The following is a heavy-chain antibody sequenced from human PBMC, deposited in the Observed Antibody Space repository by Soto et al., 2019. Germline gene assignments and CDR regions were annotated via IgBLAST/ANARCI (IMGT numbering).Heavy chain of an antibody. CDR2: ISGSGGST. Sequence: GSLRLSCAASGFTFSSYAMSWVRQAPGKGLEWVSAISGSGGSTYYADSVKGRFTISRDNSKNTLYLQMNSLRAEDTAVYYCAGGVVILYYYYYYMDVWGKGTTVTVSS. CDR1: GFTFSSYA. J-gene: IGHJ6*03. CDR3: AGGVVILYYYYYYMDV. D-gene: IGHD3-3*01. V-gene: IGHV3-23*01.